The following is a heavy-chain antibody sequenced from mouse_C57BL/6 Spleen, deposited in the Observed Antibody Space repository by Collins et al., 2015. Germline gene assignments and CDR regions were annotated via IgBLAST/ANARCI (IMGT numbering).Heavy chain of an antibody. D-gene: IGHD4-1*01. CDR1: GYSFTDHN. CDR3: AREAGTSGFDS. Sequence: SGPELVKPGASVKISCKASGYSFTDHNMNWVKQNNGKSLEWIGVINPKFGTTSYNKKFKGKATLTVDQSSSTAYMQLNSLTSEDSAVYYCAREAGTSGFDSWGQGTTLTVSS. J-gene: IGHJ2*01. V-gene: IGHV1-39*01. CDR2: INPKFGTT.